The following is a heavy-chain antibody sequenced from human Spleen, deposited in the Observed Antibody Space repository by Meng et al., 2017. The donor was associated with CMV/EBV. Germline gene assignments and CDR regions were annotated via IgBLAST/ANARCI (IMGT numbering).Heavy chain of an antibody. CDR1: GFTFGTYA. J-gene: IGHJ4*02. CDR2: ISGSGTST. D-gene: IGHD1-26*01. Sequence: GESLKISCAASGFTFGTYAMSWVRQAPGKGLEWVSSISGSGTSTYYADSVKGRFTISRDNSKNTLYLQMNRLRAEDTAIYYCAKDGVGATVPYWGQGTLVTVSS. CDR3: AKDGVGATVPY. V-gene: IGHV3-23*01.